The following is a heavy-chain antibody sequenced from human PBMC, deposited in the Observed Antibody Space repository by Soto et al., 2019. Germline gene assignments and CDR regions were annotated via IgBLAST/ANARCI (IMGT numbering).Heavy chain of an antibody. CDR1: GFTFSSYS. Sequence: GGSLRLSCAASGFTFSSYSMNWVRQAPGKGLEWVSSISSSSSYIYYGDSVKGRFTISRDNAKNSLYLQMNSLSAEDTAVYYCARGGERLVPAALFDYRGKGTLVTVSS. D-gene: IGHD2-2*01. V-gene: IGHV3-21*01. CDR3: ARGGERLVPAALFDY. J-gene: IGHJ4*02. CDR2: ISSSSSYI.